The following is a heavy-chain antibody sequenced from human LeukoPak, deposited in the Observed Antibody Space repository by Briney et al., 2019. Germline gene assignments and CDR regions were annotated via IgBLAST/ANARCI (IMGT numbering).Heavy chain of an antibody. CDR2: ISSSGSTI. V-gene: IGHV3-48*03. J-gene: IGHJ4*02. CDR3: ARSRYDSSGYPGDFDY. CDR1: GFTFSSYE. D-gene: IGHD3-22*01. Sequence: PGGSLRLSCAASGFTFSSYEMNWVRQAPGKGLEWVSYISSSGSTIYYADSVKGRFTISRDNAKNSLYLQMNSLRAEDTAVYYCARSRYDSSGYPGDFDYWGQGTLVTVSS.